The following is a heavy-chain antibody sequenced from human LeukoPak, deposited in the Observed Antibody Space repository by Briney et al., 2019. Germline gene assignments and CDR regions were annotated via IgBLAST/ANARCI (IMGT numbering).Heavy chain of an antibody. CDR1: GYTFTGYY. CDR2: INPNSGGT. Sequence: ASVKVSCKASGYTFTGYYMHWVRQAPGQGLEWMGWINPNSGGTNYAQKFQGRVTMTRDTSISTAYMELSRLRSDDTAVYYCARDLTYYDFWSGYHSSGILDYWGQGTLVTVSS. V-gene: IGHV1-2*02. D-gene: IGHD3-3*01. CDR3: ARDLTYYDFWSGYHSSGILDY. J-gene: IGHJ4*02.